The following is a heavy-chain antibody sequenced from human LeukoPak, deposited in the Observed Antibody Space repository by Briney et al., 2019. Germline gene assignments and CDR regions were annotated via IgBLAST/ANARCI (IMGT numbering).Heavy chain of an antibody. CDR1: GVSFSGYY. J-gene: IGHJ1*01. V-gene: IGHV4-34*01. CDR3: ARAGYSSSWYGGN. D-gene: IGHD6-13*01. CDR2: INHSGST. Sequence: SETLSLTCAVYGVSFSGYYWSWIRQPPGKGLEWIGEINHSGSTNYNPSLKSRVTISVDTSKNQFSLKLSSVTAADTAVYYCARAGYSSSWYGGNWGQGTLVTVSS.